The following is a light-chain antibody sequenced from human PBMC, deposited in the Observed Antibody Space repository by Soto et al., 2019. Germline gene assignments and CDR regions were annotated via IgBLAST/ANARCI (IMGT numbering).Light chain of an antibody. CDR2: AAS. V-gene: IGKV1-39*01. CDR3: QQSYSSPYT. CDR1: QSISSY. Sequence: DIQMTQSPSSLSASVGDRVTITCRASQSISSYLNWYQQKPGKAPKLLIYAASSLQSGVPSRFSGSGSGTDFTLTISSLQPGDFATFYCQQSYSSPYTFGQGTKLEIK. J-gene: IGKJ2*01.